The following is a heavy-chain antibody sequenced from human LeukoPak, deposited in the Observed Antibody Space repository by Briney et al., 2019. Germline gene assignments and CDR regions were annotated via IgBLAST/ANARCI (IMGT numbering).Heavy chain of an antibody. J-gene: IGHJ1*01. V-gene: IGHV3-72*01. CDR3: ADIGGGGSNTR. CDR1: GFTVSDHY. D-gene: IGHD2-15*01. Sequence: GGSLRLSCVASGFTVSDHYLDWVRQAPGKGLEWVGLIRKKSDGYTTEYAASVKGRFTISRDDSTNSVYLQMSSLKSEDTAVYYCADIGGGGSNTRWGEGTVVTVSS. CDR2: IRKKSDGYTT.